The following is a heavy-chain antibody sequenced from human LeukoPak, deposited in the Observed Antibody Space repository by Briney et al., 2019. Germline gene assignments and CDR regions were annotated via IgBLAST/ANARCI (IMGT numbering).Heavy chain of an antibody. Sequence: SETLSLTCTASGGSISSSSYYWGWIRQPPGKGLEWIGSIYYSGSTYYNPSLKSRVTISVDTSKNQFSLKLSSVTAADTAVYYCARQASSGGTFDYWGQGTLVTVSS. CDR2: IYYSGST. D-gene: IGHD3-22*01. V-gene: IGHV4-39*01. CDR1: GGSISSSSYY. J-gene: IGHJ4*02. CDR3: ARQASSGGTFDY.